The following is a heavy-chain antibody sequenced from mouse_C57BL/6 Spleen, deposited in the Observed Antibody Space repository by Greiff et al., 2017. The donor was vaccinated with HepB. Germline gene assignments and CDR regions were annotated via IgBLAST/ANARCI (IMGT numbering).Heavy chain of an antibody. CDR3: ARTSYYDYDGFAY. V-gene: IGHV1-80*01. D-gene: IGHD2-4*01. Sequence: VQLQQSGAELVKPGASVKISCKASGYAFSSYWMNWVKQRPGKGLEWIGQIYPGDGDTNYNGKFKGKATLTADKSSSTAYMQLSSLTSEDSAVYFCARTSYYDYDGFAYWGQGTLVTVSA. CDR2: IYPGDGDT. J-gene: IGHJ3*01. CDR1: GYAFSSYW.